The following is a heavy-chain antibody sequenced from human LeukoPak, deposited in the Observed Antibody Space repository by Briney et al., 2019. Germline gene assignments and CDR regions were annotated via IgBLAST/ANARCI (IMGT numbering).Heavy chain of an antibody. D-gene: IGHD3-22*01. V-gene: IGHV3-21*01. CDR3: ARDPFTSGDYYDSSGYSGY. CDR1: GFTFSSYS. CDR2: ISSGSSYI. J-gene: IGHJ4*02. Sequence: GGSLRLSCAASGFTFSSYSMNWVRQAPGKGLEWVSSISSGSSYIYYADSVKGRFTISRDNAKNSLYLQMNSLRAEDTAVYYCARDPFTSGDYYDSSGYSGYWGQGTLVTVSS.